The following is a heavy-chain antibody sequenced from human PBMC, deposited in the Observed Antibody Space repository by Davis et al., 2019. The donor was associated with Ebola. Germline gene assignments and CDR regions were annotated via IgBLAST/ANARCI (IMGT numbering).Heavy chain of an antibody. V-gene: IGHV3-33*08. J-gene: IGHJ6*02. Sequence: GGSLRLSCTDSVITFSSYAMIWVRQAPGKGLEWVAVIWYDGSNKYYADSVKGRFTISRDNAKNSLYLQMNSLRDEDTAVYYCARDRTGTTGYYYYGMDVWGQGTTVTVSS. CDR1: VITFSSYA. CDR3: ARDRTGTTGYYYYGMDV. D-gene: IGHD1-1*01. CDR2: IWYDGSNK.